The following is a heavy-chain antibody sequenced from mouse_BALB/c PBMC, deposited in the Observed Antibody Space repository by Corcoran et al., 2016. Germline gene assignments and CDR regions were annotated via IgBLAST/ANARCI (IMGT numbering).Heavy chain of an antibody. CDR3: ARGLGHYAMDY. V-gene: IGHV1-84*02. CDR2: IYPGSGNT. CDR1: GYTFTDYY. J-gene: IGHJ4*01. Sequence: QIQLQQSGPELVKPGASVKISYKASGYTFTDYYINWVKQKPGQGLEWIAWIYPGSGNTKYNEQFKGKATLTVDTSSSTAYMQLSSLTSEDTAVYFCARGLGHYAMDYWGQGTSVTVSS. D-gene: IGHD3-3*01.